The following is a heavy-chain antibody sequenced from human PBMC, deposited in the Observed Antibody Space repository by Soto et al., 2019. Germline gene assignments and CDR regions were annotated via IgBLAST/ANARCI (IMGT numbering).Heavy chain of an antibody. CDR2: IYYSGST. CDR3: ARGGYDFWSDNQYYFDY. Sequence: SETLSLTCTVSGGSVSSGSYYWSWIRQPPGKGLEWIGYIYYSGSTNYNPSLKSRVTISVDTSKNQFSLKLSSVTAADTAVYYCARGGYDFWSDNQYYFDYWGQGTLVTVSS. CDR1: GGSVSSGSYY. D-gene: IGHD3-3*01. J-gene: IGHJ4*02. V-gene: IGHV4-61*01.